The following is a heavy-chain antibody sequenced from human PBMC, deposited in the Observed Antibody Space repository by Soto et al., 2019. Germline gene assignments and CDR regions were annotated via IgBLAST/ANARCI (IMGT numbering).Heavy chain of an antibody. Sequence: QEQVVQSGPAMKAPGSSVKVSCRASGIMSSGYGFSWVRQAPGQGLEWVGMINPILDSTHYAQNLQGRVSRSVDKSRDTAYLEVTSLRLEDTAIYFCATMKRARLDSWGRGTVVTVSS. D-gene: IGHD5-12*01. J-gene: IGHJ4*02. CDR1: GIMSSGYG. CDR3: ATMKRARLDS. CDR2: INPILDST. V-gene: IGHV1-69*09.